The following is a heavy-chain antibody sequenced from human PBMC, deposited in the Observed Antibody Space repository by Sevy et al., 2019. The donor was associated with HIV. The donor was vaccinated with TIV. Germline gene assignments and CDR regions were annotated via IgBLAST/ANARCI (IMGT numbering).Heavy chain of an antibody. CDR2: IIPVYGTT. Sequence: ASVKVSCKASGDTFRKYVISWVRQAPGQGLEWMGGIIPVYGTTNYAQKFQARVTFTADASTSTVYMELSRQRSEDTAVYYCARDMTCGGDCYYFDNWGQGTLVTVSS. CDR1: GDTFRKYV. CDR3: ARDMTCGGDCYYFDN. J-gene: IGHJ4*02. D-gene: IGHD2-21*02. V-gene: IGHV1-69*13.